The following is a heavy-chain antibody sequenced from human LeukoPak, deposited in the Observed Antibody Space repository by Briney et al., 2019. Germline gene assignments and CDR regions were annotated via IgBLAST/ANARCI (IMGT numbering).Heavy chain of an antibody. CDR3: VRVSADGRAFDY. V-gene: IGHV3-21*04. Sequence: PGGSLRLSCAASGFTFSSYSMNWVRQAPGKGLEWVSSISSSSSYVYYADSVKGRFTISRDNAKNSLDLQMNSLRVEDTAVYYCVRVSADGRAFDYWGQGTLVTVSS. J-gene: IGHJ4*02. CDR2: ISSSSSYV. D-gene: IGHD6-13*01. CDR1: GFTFSSYS.